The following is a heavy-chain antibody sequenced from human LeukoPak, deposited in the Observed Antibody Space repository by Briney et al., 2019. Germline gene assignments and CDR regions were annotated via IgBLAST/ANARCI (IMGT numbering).Heavy chain of an antibody. D-gene: IGHD6-13*01. J-gene: IGHJ1*01. V-gene: IGHV3-7*01. CDR3: ARADRGIAAAGICQH. Sequence: GGSLRLSCAASGFTFSSYWMSWVHQAPGKGLEWVANIKQDGSEKYYVDSVKGRFTISRDNAKNSLYLQMNSLRAEDTAVYYCARADRGIAAAGICQHWGQGTLVTVSS. CDR2: IKQDGSEK. CDR1: GFTFSSYW.